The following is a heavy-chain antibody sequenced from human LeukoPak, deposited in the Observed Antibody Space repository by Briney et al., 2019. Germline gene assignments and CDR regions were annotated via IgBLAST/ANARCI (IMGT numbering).Heavy chain of an antibody. D-gene: IGHD3-10*01. CDR2: LYSGGDT. Sequence: GGSLRLSCAASGFTVSSNYMSWVRQAPGKGLECVSILYSGGDTYYADSVKGRFTISRDNSKNTLSLQMNSLRAEDTAVYYCARVRGTYGQNRFDPWGQGTLVTVSS. V-gene: IGHV3-66*01. J-gene: IGHJ5*02. CDR3: ARVRGTYGQNRFDP. CDR1: GFTVSSNY.